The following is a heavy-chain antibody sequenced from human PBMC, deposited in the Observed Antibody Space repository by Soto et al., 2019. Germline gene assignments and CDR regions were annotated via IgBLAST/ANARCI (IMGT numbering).Heavy chain of an antibody. CDR1: GYTFTGYY. CDR2: INPNSGGT. Sequence: GASVKVSCEASGYTFTGYYMHWVRQAPGQGLEWMGWINPNSGGTNYAQKFQGWVTMTRDTSISTAYMELSRLRSDDTAVYYCARALPPPTVTGAFDIWGQGTMVTVSS. V-gene: IGHV1-2*04. D-gene: IGHD4-17*01. J-gene: IGHJ3*02. CDR3: ARALPPPTVTGAFDI.